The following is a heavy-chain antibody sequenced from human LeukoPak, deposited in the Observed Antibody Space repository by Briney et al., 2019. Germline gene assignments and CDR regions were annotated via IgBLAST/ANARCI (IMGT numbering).Heavy chain of an antibody. V-gene: IGHV1-18*04. CDR2: ISAYNGNT. Sequence: ASVKVSCKASGYTFTSYYMHWVRQAPGQGLEWMGWISAYNGNTNYAQKLQGRVTMTTDTSTSTAYMELRSLRSDDTAVYYCARDRSYYDSSGYQIWGQGTLVTVSS. CDR3: ARDRSYYDSSGYQI. CDR1: GYTFTSYY. J-gene: IGHJ4*02. D-gene: IGHD3-22*01.